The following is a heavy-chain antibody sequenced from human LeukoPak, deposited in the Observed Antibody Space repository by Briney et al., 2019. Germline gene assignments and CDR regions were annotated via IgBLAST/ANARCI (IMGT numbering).Heavy chain of an antibody. CDR2: IIPIFGTA. CDR1: GGTFSSYA. CDR3: ARGSEGYSSSWFGQFDY. V-gene: IGHV1-69*05. Sequence: SVKVSCKASGGTFSSYAISWVRQAPGQGLEWMGGIIPIFGTANYAQKFQGRVTITTDESTSTAYMELSSLRSEDTAVYYCARGSEGYSSSWFGQFDYWGQGTLVTVSS. D-gene: IGHD6-13*01. J-gene: IGHJ4*02.